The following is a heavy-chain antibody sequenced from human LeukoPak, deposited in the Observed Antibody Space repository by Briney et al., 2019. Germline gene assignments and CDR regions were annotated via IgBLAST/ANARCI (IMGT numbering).Heavy chain of an antibody. V-gene: IGHV1-2*02. CDR2: INPNSGGT. CDR1: GYTFTGYY. Sequence: GASVKVSCKASGYTFTGYYMHWVRQAPGQGLEWMGWINPNSGGTNYAQKFQGRVTMTRDTSISTAYMELSRLRSDDTAVYYCAREYYYGSGSPYFDYWGQGTLVTVSS. J-gene: IGHJ4*02. CDR3: AREYYYGSGSPYFDY. D-gene: IGHD3-10*01.